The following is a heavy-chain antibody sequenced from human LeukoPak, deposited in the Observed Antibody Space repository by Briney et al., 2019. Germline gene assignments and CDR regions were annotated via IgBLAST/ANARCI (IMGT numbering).Heavy chain of an antibody. V-gene: IGHV3-23*01. CDR1: GFTFNTYT. J-gene: IGHJ4*02. D-gene: IGHD4-17*01. CDR2: ISISGDDT. Sequence: AGGSLRLSCAASGFTFNTYTMNWVRQAPGKGLEWLSAISISGDDTYYADSVKGRFTISRDNSKNTLYLQMNSLSADDTAMYYCANEIRPNDYWGQGTLVTVSS. CDR3: ANEIRPNDY.